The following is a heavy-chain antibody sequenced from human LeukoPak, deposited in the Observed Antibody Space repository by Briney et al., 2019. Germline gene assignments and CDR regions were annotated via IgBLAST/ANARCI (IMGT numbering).Heavy chain of an antibody. CDR1: GFTSSA. V-gene: IGHV3-30*04. D-gene: IGHD6-13*01. CDR3: AKDGSSWHFYYYYYMDV. CDR2: ISFDGAYR. J-gene: IGHJ6*03. Sequence: GGSLRLSCAASGFTSSAIHWVRQSPGKGLEWLAIISFDGAYRYYADSVKGRFTISRDNSKNTLYLQMNSLRAEDTAVYYCAKDGSSWHFYYYYYMDVWGKGTTVTIPS.